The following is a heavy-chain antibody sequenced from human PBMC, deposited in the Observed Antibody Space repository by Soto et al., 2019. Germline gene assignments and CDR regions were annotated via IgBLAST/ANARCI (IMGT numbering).Heavy chain of an antibody. V-gene: IGHV3-11*05. CDR3: ARDHHRYSGYDYVDY. CDR1: GFTFSDYY. D-gene: IGHD5-12*01. Sequence: QVQLVESGGGLVKPGGSLRLSCAASGFTFSDYYMSWIRQAPGKGLEWVSYISSSSSDTNYADSVKGRFTISRDNAKNSLYLPMNSLRAEDTALYYCARDHHRYSGYDYVDYWGQGTLVTVSS. J-gene: IGHJ4*02. CDR2: ISSSSSDT.